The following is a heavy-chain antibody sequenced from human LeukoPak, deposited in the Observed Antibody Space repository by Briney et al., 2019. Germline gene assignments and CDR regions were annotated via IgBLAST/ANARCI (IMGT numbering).Heavy chain of an antibody. CDR1: GYTFTHYG. CDR2: ISGYNGNT. D-gene: IGHD5-12*01. V-gene: IGHV1-18*01. J-gene: IGHJ4*02. CDR3: ARVRGRGYRGYPPDN. Sequence: WASVKVSCKASGYTFTHYGISWVRQAPGQGLEWMGWISGYNGNTKYVQKFQGRVTMTTDTSTNTGYMELRSLRSDDTAFYYCARVRGRGYRGYPPDNWGQGTLVTVSS.